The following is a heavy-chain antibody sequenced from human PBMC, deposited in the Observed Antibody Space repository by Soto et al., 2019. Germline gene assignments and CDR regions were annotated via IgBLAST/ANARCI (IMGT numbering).Heavy chain of an antibody. V-gene: IGHV1-69*13. J-gene: IGHJ6*02. CDR3: ASPPRIMITFGGVIVPSCGMDV. CDR2: IIPIFGTA. Sequence: ASVKVSCKASGGTFSSYAISWVRQAPVQGLERMGGIIPIFGTANYAQKFQGRVTITADESTSTAYMELSSLRSEDTAVYYCASPPRIMITFGGVIVPSCGMDVWGRGTRVTVSS. CDR1: GGTFSSYA. D-gene: IGHD3-16*02.